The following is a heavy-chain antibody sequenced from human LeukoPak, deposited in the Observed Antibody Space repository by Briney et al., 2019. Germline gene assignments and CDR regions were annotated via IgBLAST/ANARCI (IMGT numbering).Heavy chain of an antibody. J-gene: IGHJ3*02. Sequence: GGSLRLSCAASGFTFSSYGMHWVRQAPGKGLEWVAFIRYDGSNKYYADSVKGRFTISRDNSKNTLYLQMNSLRAEDTAVYYCAKDLGVARIFGVVIHDAFDIWGQGTMVTVSS. CDR3: AKDLGVARIFGVVIHDAFDI. D-gene: IGHD3-3*02. CDR2: IRYDGSNK. CDR1: GFTFSSYG. V-gene: IGHV3-30*02.